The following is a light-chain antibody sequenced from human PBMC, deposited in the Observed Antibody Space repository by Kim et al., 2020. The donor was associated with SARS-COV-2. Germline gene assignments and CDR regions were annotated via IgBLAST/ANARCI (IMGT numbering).Light chain of an antibody. CDR2: SNN. J-gene: IGLJ2*01. CDR1: SSNIGSNT. V-gene: IGLV1-44*01. Sequence: QRVTISCSGSSSNIGSNTVNWYQQLPGTAPKLLIYSNNQRPSGVPDRFSGSKSGTSASLAISGLQSEDEADYYCAVWDDSLNGSLVFGGGTQLTVL. CDR3: AVWDDSLNGSLV.